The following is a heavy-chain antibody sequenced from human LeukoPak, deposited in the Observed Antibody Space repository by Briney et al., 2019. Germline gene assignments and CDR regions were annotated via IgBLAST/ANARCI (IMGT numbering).Heavy chain of an antibody. Sequence: TGGSLRLSCAASGFTVSSNYMSWVRQAPGKGLEWVSVIYSGGSTYYADSVKGRFTISRDNSKNTLYLQMNSLRAEDTAVYYCARDRGYYDSSGYYSSWFDPWGQGTLVTVSS. V-gene: IGHV3-66*01. CDR1: GFTVSSNY. CDR3: ARDRGYYDSSGYYSSWFDP. J-gene: IGHJ5*02. D-gene: IGHD3-22*01. CDR2: IYSGGST.